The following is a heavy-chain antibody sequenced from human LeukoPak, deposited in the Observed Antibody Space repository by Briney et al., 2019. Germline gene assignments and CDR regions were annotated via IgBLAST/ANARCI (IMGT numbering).Heavy chain of an antibody. D-gene: IGHD6-13*01. CDR2: IYTSGST. Sequence: SQTLSLTCTVSGGSISSGSYYWSWIRQPAGKGLEWIGRIYTSGSTNYNPSLKSLTTIAVDTSKNQFSLKLSSVTAADTAVYYCARVRRQLVLSYYYYYMDVWGKGTTVTVSS. J-gene: IGHJ6*03. CDR3: ARVRRQLVLSYYYYYMDV. CDR1: GGSISSGSYY. V-gene: IGHV4-61*02.